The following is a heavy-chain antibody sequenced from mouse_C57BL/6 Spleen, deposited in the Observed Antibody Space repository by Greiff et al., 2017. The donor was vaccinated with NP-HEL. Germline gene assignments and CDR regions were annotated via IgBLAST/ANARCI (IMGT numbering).Heavy chain of an antibody. CDR2: IDPETGGT. V-gene: IGHV1-15*01. J-gene: IGHJ2*01. CDR3: TRSRYGYYFDY. CDR1: GYTFTDYE. Sequence: VQLQQSGAELVRPGASVTLSCKASGYTFTDYEMHWVKQTPVHGLEWIGAIDPETGGTAYNQKFKGKATLTADKSSSTAYMELRSLTSEDSAVYYCTRSRYGYYFDYWGQGTTLTVSS. D-gene: IGHD2-2*01.